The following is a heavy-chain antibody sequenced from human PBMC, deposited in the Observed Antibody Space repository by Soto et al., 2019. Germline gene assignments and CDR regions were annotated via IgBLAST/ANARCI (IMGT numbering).Heavy chain of an antibody. D-gene: IGHD6-13*01. CDR2: VYYSDGT. CDR3: ARTESSSWSFFYYGMDV. Sequence: SETLSLTYPVSGGSIVSYYWSWIRPTPGRGLEWIGCVYYSDGTNYNPSLKSRVTMSMDKSNNQFSLRLSSVTAADTAVYYCARTESSSWSFFYYGMDVWGQGTTVTVSS. CDR1: GGSIVSYY. J-gene: IGHJ6*02. V-gene: IGHV4-59*01.